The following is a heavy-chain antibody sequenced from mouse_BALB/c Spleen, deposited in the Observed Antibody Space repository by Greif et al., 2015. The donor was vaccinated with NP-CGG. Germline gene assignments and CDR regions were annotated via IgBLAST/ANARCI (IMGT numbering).Heavy chain of an antibody. CDR3: ARSNYYGNYDYAMDY. Sequence: QVQLQQSGPELVKPGASVKISCKASGYAFSSSWMNWVKQRPGQGLEWIGRIYPGDGDTNYNGKFKGKATLTVDKSSSTAYMQLRSLTSVDAEVYFCARSNYYGNYDYAMDYWGQGTTDTVTS. CDR2: IYPGDGDT. CDR1: GYAFSSSW. V-gene: IGHV1-82*01. J-gene: IGHJ4*01. D-gene: IGHD2-1*01.